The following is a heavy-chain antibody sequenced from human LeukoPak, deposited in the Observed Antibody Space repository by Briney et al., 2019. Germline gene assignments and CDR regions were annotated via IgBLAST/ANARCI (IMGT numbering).Heavy chain of an antibody. V-gene: IGHV1-2*02. CDR2: INPNSGGT. J-gene: IGHJ4*02. CDR1: GYTFTGYY. Sequence: SVKVSCKSSGYTFTGYYMHWVRQAPGQGLEWMGLINPNSGGTNYAQKFQGRVTMTRDTSISTAYMELSRLRSDDTAVYYCARPSSSIAARHGYWGQGTLVTVSS. CDR3: ARPSSSIAARHGY. D-gene: IGHD6-6*01.